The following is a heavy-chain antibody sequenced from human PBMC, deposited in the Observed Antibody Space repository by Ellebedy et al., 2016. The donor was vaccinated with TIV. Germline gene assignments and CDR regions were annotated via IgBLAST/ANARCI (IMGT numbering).Heavy chain of an antibody. J-gene: IGHJ4*02. Sequence: SETLSLTXAVYGGSFSGYYWSWIRQPPGKGLEWIGEINHSGSTNYNPSLKSRVTISVDRSKNQFSLKLSSVTAADTAVYYCARSLEYSSFSMPHYWGQGTLVTVSS. D-gene: IGHD6-6*01. CDR3: ARSLEYSSFSMPHY. CDR1: GGSFSGYY. CDR2: INHSGST. V-gene: IGHV4-34*01.